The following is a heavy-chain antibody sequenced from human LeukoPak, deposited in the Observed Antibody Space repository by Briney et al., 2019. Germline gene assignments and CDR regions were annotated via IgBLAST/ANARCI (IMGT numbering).Heavy chain of an antibody. CDR3: ARVSYDFWSGYYIFDY. CDR1: GGSISSGDYY. D-gene: IGHD3-3*01. J-gene: IGHJ4*02. V-gene: IGHV4-30-4*01. Sequence: SETLSLTCTVSGGSISSGDYYWSWIRQPPGKGLEWIGYIYYSGSTYYNPSLKSRVTISVDTSKNQFSLKLSSVTAADTAVYYCARVSYDFWSGYYIFDYWGRGTLVTVSS. CDR2: IYYSGST.